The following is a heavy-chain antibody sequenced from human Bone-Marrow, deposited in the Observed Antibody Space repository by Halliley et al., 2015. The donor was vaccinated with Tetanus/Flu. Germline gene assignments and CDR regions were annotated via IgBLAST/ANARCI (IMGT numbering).Heavy chain of an antibody. V-gene: IGHV3-33*01. Sequence: SLRLSCAASGFTFSNYGMHWVRQAPGKGLEWVAVIWYDGSNKYYADSVKGRFTISRDNSKNTLYMQMNSLRVEDTAVYYCARESVVVPTYMDVWGQGTTVTVSS. CDR1: GFTFSNYG. D-gene: IGHD2-2*01. CDR2: IWYDGSNK. CDR3: ARESVVVPTYMDV. J-gene: IGHJ6*02.